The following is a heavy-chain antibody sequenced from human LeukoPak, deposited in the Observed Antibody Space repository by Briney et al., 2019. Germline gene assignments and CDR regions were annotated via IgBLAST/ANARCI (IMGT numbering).Heavy chain of an antibody. J-gene: IGHJ4*02. V-gene: IGHV1-18*01. D-gene: IGHD3-3*01. Sequence: PWASVKVSCKASGYTFTSYGISWVRQAPGQGLEWMGWISAYNGNTNYAQKLQGRVTMTTDTSTSTAYMELRSLRSDDTAVYYCARVPNYDFWGGYYGPFDYWGQGTLVTVSS. CDR3: ARVPNYDFWGGYYGPFDY. CDR2: ISAYNGNT. CDR1: GYTFTSYG.